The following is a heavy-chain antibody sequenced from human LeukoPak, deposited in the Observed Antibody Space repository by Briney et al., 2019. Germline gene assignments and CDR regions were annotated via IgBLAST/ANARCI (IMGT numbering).Heavy chain of an antibody. CDR2: ISDSGGRT. V-gene: IGHV3-23*01. CDR3: AKRGVVIRVILVGFHKEAYYFDS. J-gene: IGHJ4*02. Sequence: GGSLRLSCAVSGITLSNYGMSWVRQAPGKGLEWVAGISDSGGRTNYADSVKGRFTISRDNPKNTLYLQMNSLRAEDTAVYFCAKRGVVIRVILVGFHKEAYYFDSWGQGTLVTVSS. CDR1: GITLSNYG. D-gene: IGHD3-22*01.